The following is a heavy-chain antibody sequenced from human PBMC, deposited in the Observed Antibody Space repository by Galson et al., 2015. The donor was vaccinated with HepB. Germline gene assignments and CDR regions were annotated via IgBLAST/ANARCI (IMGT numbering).Heavy chain of an antibody. J-gene: IGHJ4*02. CDR2: ISSKGYMI. V-gene: IGHV3-48*03. CDR1: GFTFGAYE. CDR3: VRDDALWSRSCAS. Sequence: SLRLSCAASGFTFGAYEMNWVRQAPGKGLEWISYISSKGYMIYYAEPVKGRFTVSRDNARDSLYLQMNSLRVEDTAVYYCVRDDALWSRSCASWGQGILVTVSS. D-gene: IGHD3-10*01.